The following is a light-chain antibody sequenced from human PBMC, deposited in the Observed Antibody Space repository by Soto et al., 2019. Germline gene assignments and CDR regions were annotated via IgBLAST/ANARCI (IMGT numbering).Light chain of an antibody. J-gene: IGLJ2*01. CDR3: AAWDDTLRAQV. CDR1: NSNIGRND. Sequence: QSALAQPPSASGTPGQRVTISCSGSNSNIGRNDVTWYQQVPGTAPQCLIYSNDQRPSGVPDRISGSRSGTSASLAISGLQSGDEAEYYCAAWDDTLRAQVFGGGTK. V-gene: IGLV1-44*01. CDR2: SND.